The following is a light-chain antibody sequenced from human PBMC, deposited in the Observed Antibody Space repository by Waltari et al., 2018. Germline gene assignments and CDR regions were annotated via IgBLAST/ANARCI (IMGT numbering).Light chain of an antibody. CDR2: AAS. Sequence: IQLTQSPSFLSASVGDRVTITCRASQGITSYLTWFQQKPGKAPKLLIYAASTLQSGVPSRFSGSGSGTECTLTISSLQPEDFATYYCHQVNTYPLTFGGGTKVEIK. CDR3: HQVNTYPLT. V-gene: IGKV1-9*01. CDR1: QGITSY. J-gene: IGKJ4*01.